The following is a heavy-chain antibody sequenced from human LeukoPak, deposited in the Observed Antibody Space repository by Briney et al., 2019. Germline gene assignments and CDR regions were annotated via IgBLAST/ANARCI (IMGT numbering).Heavy chain of an antibody. CDR3: ARDGGSSGYHDALDI. CDR2: IWYDGRNK. Sequence: GGSLRPSCAASGFTFSSYGMYWVRQAPGRGLEWVALIWYDGRNKYYADSVKGRFTISRDNSKNTLSLQLNSLRDEDTAVYYCARDGGSSGYHDALDIWGQGTMVTVSA. CDR1: GFTFSSYG. J-gene: IGHJ3*02. V-gene: IGHV3-33*07. D-gene: IGHD3-22*01.